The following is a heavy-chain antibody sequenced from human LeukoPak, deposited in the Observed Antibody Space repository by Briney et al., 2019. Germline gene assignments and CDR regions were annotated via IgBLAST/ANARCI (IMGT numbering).Heavy chain of an antibody. D-gene: IGHD6-13*01. V-gene: IGHV1-69*01. CDR2: IIPIFGTA. Sequence: SVKVSCKASGGTFSSYAISWVRQAPGQGLEWMGGIIPIFGTANYAQKFQGRVTITADESTSTAYMELSSLRSEDTAVYYRARGSVGSSSWSRGVYYFDYWGQGTLVTVSS. CDR3: ARGSVGSSSWSRGVYYFDY. CDR1: GGTFSSYA. J-gene: IGHJ4*02.